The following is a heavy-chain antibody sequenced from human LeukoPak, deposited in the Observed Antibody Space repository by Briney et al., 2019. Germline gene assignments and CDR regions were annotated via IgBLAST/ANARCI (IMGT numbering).Heavy chain of an antibody. CDR2: INHSGST. CDR1: GGSISSGGYY. V-gene: IGHV4-39*07. D-gene: IGHD6-13*01. J-gene: IGHJ3*02. CDR3: ARDRQMRAAAGIASRSDAFDI. Sequence: NPSETLSLTCTVSGGSISSGGYYWSWIRQPPGKGLEWIGEINHSGSTNYNPSLKSRVAISVDTSKNQFSLKLSSVTAADTAVYYCARDRQMRAAAGIASRSDAFDIWGQGTMVTVSS.